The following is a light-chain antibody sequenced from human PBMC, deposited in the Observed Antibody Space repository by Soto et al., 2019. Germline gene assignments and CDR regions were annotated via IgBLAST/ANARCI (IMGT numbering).Light chain of an antibody. CDR1: QSVSMW. Sequence: DTQMTQSPSTLSASVGDTVTITCRASQSVSMWLAWYQQKPGRAPRLLIYDASNLESGVPSRFSGSGSRTEFTLTINGLQPEDAATYYCLQYDSYPRTFGQGTRVDIK. V-gene: IGKV1-5*01. J-gene: IGKJ1*01. CDR2: DAS. CDR3: LQYDSYPRT.